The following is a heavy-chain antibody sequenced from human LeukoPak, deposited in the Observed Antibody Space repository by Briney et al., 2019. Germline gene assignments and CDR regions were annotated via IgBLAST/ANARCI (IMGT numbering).Heavy chain of an antibody. CDR1: GGSISSSSYY. D-gene: IGHD6-13*01. CDR3: AIQTAVGTPFFDY. J-gene: IGHJ4*02. Sequence: SETLSLTCTVSGGSISSSSYYWGWIRQPPGKGLEWIGSIYYSGSTYYNPSLKSRVTISVDTSKNQFSLKLSSVTAADTAVYYCAIQTAVGTPFFDYWGQGTLVTVSS. V-gene: IGHV4-39*01. CDR2: IYYSGST.